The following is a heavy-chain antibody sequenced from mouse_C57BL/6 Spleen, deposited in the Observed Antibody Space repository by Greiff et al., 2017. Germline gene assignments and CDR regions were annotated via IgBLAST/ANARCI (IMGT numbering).Heavy chain of an antibody. V-gene: IGHV1-9*01. Sequence: VQLQQSGAELMKPGASVKLSCKATGYTFTGYWIEWVKQRPGHGLAWIGEILPGSGSTNYNAKFKGKATVTADTSSNTAYMQLSSLTTEDSAIYYCARRGPLEAWFAYWGQGTLVTVAA. CDR1: GYTFTGYW. J-gene: IGHJ3*01. CDR2: ILPGSGST. CDR3: ARRGPLEAWFAY.